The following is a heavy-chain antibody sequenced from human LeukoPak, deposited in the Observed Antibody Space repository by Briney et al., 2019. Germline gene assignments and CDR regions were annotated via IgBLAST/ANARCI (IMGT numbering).Heavy chain of an antibody. CDR3: ARGPIVVVTGLPSNYYYYMDV. J-gene: IGHJ6*03. Sequence: ASVKVSCKASGYTFTGYYMHWVRQAPGQGLEWMGWINPNSGGTNYAQKFQGRVTMTRDTSISTAYMELSRLRSDDTAVYYCARGPIVVVTGLPSNYYYYMDVWGKGTTVTISS. D-gene: IGHD2-21*02. CDR1: GYTFTGYY. CDR2: INPNSGGT. V-gene: IGHV1-2*02.